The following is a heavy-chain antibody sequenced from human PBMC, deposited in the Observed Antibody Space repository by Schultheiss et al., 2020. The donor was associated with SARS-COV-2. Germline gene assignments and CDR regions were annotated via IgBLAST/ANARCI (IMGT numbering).Heavy chain of an antibody. D-gene: IGHD1-26*01. J-gene: IGHJ3*02. CDR3: ATGVGATTDAFAI. V-gene: IGHV4-30-2*01. CDR2: IYHSGSI. CDR1: GGSISRGGNS. Sequence: SQTLSLTCVVSGGSISRGGNSWSWIRQPPGKGLEWMGYIYHSGSIYYNPSLKSRVTISVDTSKNQFSLKLNSVTAADTAVYYCATGVGATTDAFAIWGQGTMVTVSS.